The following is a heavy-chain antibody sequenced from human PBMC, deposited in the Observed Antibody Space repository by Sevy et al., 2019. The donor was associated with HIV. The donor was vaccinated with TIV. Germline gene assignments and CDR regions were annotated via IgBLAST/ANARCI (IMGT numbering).Heavy chain of an antibody. V-gene: IGHV3-13*01. CDR3: ARETARDAFDV. D-gene: IGHD5-18*01. Sequence: GGSLRLSCAATAFTFSSYDMHWVRQVAGKGLEWVSSIGLSGDTYFAGSVKGRFTISRDNVKNYLYLQMSSLRAGDTAVYYCARETARDAFDVWGQGTFVTVSS. CDR1: AFTFSSYD. CDR2: IGLSGDT. J-gene: IGHJ3*01.